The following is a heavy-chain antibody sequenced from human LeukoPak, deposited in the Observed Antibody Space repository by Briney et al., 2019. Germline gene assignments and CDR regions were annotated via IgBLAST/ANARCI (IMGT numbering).Heavy chain of an antibody. CDR1: GFSLRTHGMC. Sequence: SGPALVKPPQTLTLTCTFSGFSLRTHGMCVSWIRQPPGKALEWLALIDWDDDKYYSTSLKTRLTISKDTSKNQVVLTMTSMDPVDTATYYCALMGVGATSGAFDIWGQGTMVTVSS. CDR2: IDWDDDK. D-gene: IGHD1-26*01. V-gene: IGHV2-70*01. J-gene: IGHJ3*02. CDR3: ALMGVGATSGAFDI.